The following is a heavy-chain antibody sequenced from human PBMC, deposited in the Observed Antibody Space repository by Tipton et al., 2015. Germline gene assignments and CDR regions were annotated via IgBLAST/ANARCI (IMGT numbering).Heavy chain of an antibody. CDR1: AYSISSDYY. Sequence: TLSLTCAVSAYSISSDYYWSWIRQPPGKGLQWIGYISYTDGAHYNPALKSRVTISVDTSKNQFSLTLNSVIAADTAVYYCARASIIQGYYHDSSRYYLFNSWGQGTLVTVSS. CDR2: ISYTDGA. CDR3: ARASIIQGYYHDSSRYYLFNS. V-gene: IGHV4-59*13. D-gene: IGHD3-22*01. J-gene: IGHJ1*01.